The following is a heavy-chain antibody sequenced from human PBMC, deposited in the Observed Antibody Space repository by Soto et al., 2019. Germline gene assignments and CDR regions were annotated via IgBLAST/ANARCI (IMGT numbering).Heavy chain of an antibody. CDR3: ARDPSAELEPFNWFDP. V-gene: IGHV1-3*01. J-gene: IGHJ5*02. CDR2: INAGNGNT. Sequence: ASVKVSCKASGYTFTSYAMHWVRQAPGQRLEWMGWINAGNGNTKYSQKFQGRVTITRDTSTNTAYMELSSLRSEDTAVYYCARDPSAELEPFNWFDPWGQGTLVTVSS. CDR1: GYTFTSYA. D-gene: IGHD1-1*01.